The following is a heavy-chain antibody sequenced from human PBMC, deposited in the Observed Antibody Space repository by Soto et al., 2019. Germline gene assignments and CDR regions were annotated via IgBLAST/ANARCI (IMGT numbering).Heavy chain of an antibody. CDR2: SYSGGIT. CDR1: GASISTYF. Sequence: SETLSLTCNISGASISTYFWTWIRQPPGKGLEWLGYSYSGGITNYNPSLKSRVTISLDTSKNQFSLRLDSVTAADTALYFCARDVTRGGAFDVWGLGTMVTVSS. CDR3: ARDVTRGGAFDV. V-gene: IGHV4-59*01. D-gene: IGHD3-10*01. J-gene: IGHJ3*01.